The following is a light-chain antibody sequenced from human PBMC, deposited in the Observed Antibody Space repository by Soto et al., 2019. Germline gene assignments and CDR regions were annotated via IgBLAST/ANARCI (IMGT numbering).Light chain of an antibody. CDR3: QQYGSIPRT. V-gene: IGKV3-20*01. Sequence: EIVLTQSPGTLSLSPGERATLSCRASQSVSSSYLAWCQQKPGQAPRLLIYDASNRATGIPARFSGSGSGTDFTLTISRLEPEDFAVYYCQQYGSIPRTFGQGTKVDIK. CDR2: DAS. J-gene: IGKJ1*01. CDR1: QSVSSSY.